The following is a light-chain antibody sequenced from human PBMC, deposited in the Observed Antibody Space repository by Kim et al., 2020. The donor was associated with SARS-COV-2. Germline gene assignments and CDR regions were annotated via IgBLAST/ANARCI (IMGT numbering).Light chain of an antibody. CDR3: QSYDSSNPVV. CDR1: SGSIARND. V-gene: IGLV6-57*03. J-gene: IGLJ2*01. Sequence: TITISCTRSSGSIARNDVQWYQLRPGSAPTTVIYEDNQRPSGVPDRFSGSIDSSSNSASLTISGLKTEDEADYYCQSYDSSNPVVFGGGTQLTVL. CDR2: EDN.